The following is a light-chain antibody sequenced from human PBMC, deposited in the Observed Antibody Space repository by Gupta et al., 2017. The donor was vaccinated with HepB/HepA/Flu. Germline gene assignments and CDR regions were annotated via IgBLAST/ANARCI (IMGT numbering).Light chain of an antibody. CDR1: QDVSTW. Sequence: DIQMTQSPSSVSASVGDRVTITCRASQDVSTWLAWYQQKPGKAPEVLIYDASSWQSGVPSRFSGSGSGTDFTLTIGRLQPEDFATYYCQHANSFPNTFGHGTKVDIK. J-gene: IGKJ3*01. CDR2: DAS. CDR3: QHANSFPNT. V-gene: IGKV1-12*01.